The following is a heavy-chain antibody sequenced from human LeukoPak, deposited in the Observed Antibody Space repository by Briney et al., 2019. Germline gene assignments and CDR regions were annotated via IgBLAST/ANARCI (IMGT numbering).Heavy chain of an antibody. CDR1: GGTFSSYA. D-gene: IGHD1-1*01. J-gene: IGHJ3*02. CDR3: ASWNPDAFDI. Sequence: ASVKVSCKASGGTFSSYAISWVRQAPGQGLEWMGGIIPIFGTANYAQKFQGRVTITADESTSTAYMELSSLRSEDTAVYYCASWNPDAFDIWGQGTMVTVSS. V-gene: IGHV1-69*13. CDR2: IIPIFGTA.